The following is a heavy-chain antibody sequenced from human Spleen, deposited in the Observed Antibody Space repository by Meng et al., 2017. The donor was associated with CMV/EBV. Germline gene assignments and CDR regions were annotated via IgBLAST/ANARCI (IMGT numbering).Heavy chain of an antibody. J-gene: IGHJ4*02. CDR1: GYPFPSYY. CDR2: INPSGGST. V-gene: IGHV1-46*01. CDR3: ARSGVVVVAATH. D-gene: IGHD2-15*01. Sequence: KTSGYPFPSYYMHWVRQAPGQGLEWMGIINPSGGSTSYAQKFQGRVTMTRDTSTSTVYMELSSLRSEDTAVYYCARSGVVVVAATHWGQGTLVTVSS.